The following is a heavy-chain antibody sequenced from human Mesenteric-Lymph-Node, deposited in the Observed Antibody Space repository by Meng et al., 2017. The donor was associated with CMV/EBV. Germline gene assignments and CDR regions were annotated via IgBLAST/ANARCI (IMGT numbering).Heavy chain of an antibody. Sequence: GEYLKISCAASGFTFSSYAMSWVRQAPGKGLEWVSTTSGSGGSTYYADSVKGRFTISRDNSKNTPYLQMNSLRAEDTAVYYCAKSPSIVVVPAATFAYWGQGTLVTVSS. CDR3: AKSPSIVVVPAATFAY. CDR2: TSGSGGST. D-gene: IGHD2-2*01. V-gene: IGHV3-23*01. J-gene: IGHJ4*02. CDR1: GFTFSSYA.